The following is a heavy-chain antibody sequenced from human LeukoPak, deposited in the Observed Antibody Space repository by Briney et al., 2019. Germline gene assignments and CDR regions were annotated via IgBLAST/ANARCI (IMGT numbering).Heavy chain of an antibody. CDR2: IYYSGST. CDR1: GGSISSYY. Sequence: SETLSLTCTVSGGSISSYYWSWIRQPPGKGLEWIGYIYYSGSTNYNPSLKSRVTISVDTSKNQFSLKLSSVTAADTAVYYCASPYCSGGSCYYPYWGQGTLVTVSS. D-gene: IGHD2-15*01. J-gene: IGHJ4*02. V-gene: IGHV4-59*01. CDR3: ASPYCSGGSCYYPY.